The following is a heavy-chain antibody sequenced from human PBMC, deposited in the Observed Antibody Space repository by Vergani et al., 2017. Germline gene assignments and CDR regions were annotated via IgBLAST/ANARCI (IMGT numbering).Heavy chain of an antibody. Sequence: QVQLVQSGAEVKKPGASVKVPCKASGYTFTSYAMHWVRQAPGQRLEWLGWINAGNGNTKYSQKFQGRVTITRDTSAITAYMELSSLGSEDTAVYYCARVKSSRVAPAGGFDYWGQGTLVTVSS. J-gene: IGHJ4*02. D-gene: IGHD2-15*01. CDR1: GYTFTSYA. V-gene: IGHV1-3*01. CDR2: INAGNGNT. CDR3: ARVKSSRVAPAGGFDY.